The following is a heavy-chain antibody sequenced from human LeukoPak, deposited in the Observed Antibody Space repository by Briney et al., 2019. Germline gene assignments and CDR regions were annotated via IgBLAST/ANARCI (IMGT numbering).Heavy chain of an antibody. J-gene: IGHJ4*02. D-gene: IGHD4-17*01. CDR1: GGSISSYY. V-gene: IGHV4-59*08. CDR2: IYYSGST. CDR3: ARGVDDYGDYASFDY. Sequence: PSETLSLTCTVSGGSISSYYWSWIRQPPGKGLEWIGYIYYSGSTYYNPSLKSRVTISVDTSKNQFSLKLSSVTAADTAVYYCARGVDDYGDYASFDYWGQGTLVTVSS.